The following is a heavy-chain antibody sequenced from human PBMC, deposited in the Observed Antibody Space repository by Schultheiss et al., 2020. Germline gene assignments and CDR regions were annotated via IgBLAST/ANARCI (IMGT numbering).Heavy chain of an antibody. CDR1: GGSISSGGYS. Sequence: SQTLSLTCAVSGGSISSGGYSWSWIRQPPGKGLEWIGYIYHSGSTYYNPSLKSRVTISVDRSKNQFSLKLSSVTAADTAVYYCASGRSSRDSSGYYYSLYYYYGMDVWGQGTTVTVSS. J-gene: IGHJ6*02. CDR3: ASGRSSRDSSGYYYSLYYYYGMDV. D-gene: IGHD3-22*01. V-gene: IGHV4-30-2*01. CDR2: IYHSGST.